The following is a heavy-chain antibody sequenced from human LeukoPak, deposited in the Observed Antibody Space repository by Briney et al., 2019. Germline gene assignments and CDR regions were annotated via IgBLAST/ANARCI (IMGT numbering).Heavy chain of an antibody. CDR2: ISSSSSYI. J-gene: IGHJ4*02. CDR1: GFTFSSYN. D-gene: IGHD6-13*01. CDR3: ARVSLGAAAGTSR. V-gene: IGHV3-21*01. Sequence: PGGSLRLSCAASGFTFSSYNMNWVRQAPGKGLGWVSSISSSSSYIYYTDSVKGRFTISRDNAKNSLYLQMNSLRADDTAIYYCARVSLGAAAGTSRWGQGTLVTVSS.